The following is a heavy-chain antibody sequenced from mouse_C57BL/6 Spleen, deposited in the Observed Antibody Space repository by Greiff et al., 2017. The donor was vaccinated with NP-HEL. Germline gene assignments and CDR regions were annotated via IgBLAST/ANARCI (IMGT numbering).Heavy chain of an antibody. CDR1: GYAFSSSW. Sequence: QVQLQQSGPELVKPGASVKISCKASGYAFSSSWMNWVKQRPGKGLEWIGRIYPGDGDTNYNGKFKGKATLTADKSSSTAYMQLSSLTSEDSAVYFCARYSSGPYYFDYWGQGTTLTVSS. D-gene: IGHD3-2*02. J-gene: IGHJ2*01. V-gene: IGHV1-82*01. CDR3: ARYSSGPYYFDY. CDR2: IYPGDGDT.